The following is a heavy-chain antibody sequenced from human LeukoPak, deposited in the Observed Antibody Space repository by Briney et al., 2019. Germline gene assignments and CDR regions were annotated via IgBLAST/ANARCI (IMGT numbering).Heavy chain of an antibody. D-gene: IGHD5-18*01. CDR2: ISGDDGST. CDR1: GFTFSTYA. CDR3: AKDISQGYTYGFIEQDF. V-gene: IGHV3-23*01. Sequence: GGSLRLSCAASGFTFSTYAMSWVRQAPGKGLEWVSAISGDDGSTYYAVSLKGRFTISRDNSKNTLYLQMNSLRAEDTAVYYCAKDISQGYTYGFIEQDFWGQGTPVTVSS. J-gene: IGHJ4*02.